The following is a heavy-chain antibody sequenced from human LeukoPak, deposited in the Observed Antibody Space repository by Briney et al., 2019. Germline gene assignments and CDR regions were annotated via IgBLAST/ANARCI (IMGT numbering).Heavy chain of an antibody. Sequence: SEPLSLTCTVSGGSISRYYWSWIRQPPGKGLEWIGYFYYIGSTYYNPSLKSRVTISADTSKNQFSLKLSSVTAADTAVYYCAINSLGDSRGYDFWGQGTLVTVSS. CDR2: FYYIGST. CDR3: AINSLGDSRGYDF. D-gene: IGHD3-22*01. V-gene: IGHV4-59*08. CDR1: GGSISRYY. J-gene: IGHJ4*02.